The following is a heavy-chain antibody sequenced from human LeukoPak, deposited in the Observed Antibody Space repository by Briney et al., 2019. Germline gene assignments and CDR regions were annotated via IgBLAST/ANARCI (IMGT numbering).Heavy chain of an antibody. Sequence: SETLSLTCTVSGGSISRYYWSWIRQPPGKGLEWIGYIYYSGSTNYNPSLKSRVTISVDTSKNQFSLELRSVTAADTAVYYCARRSGYYYGMDVWGQGTTVTVSS. V-gene: IGHV4-59*08. CDR1: GGSISRYY. J-gene: IGHJ6*02. CDR2: IYYSGST. CDR3: ARRSGYYYGMDV. D-gene: IGHD3-3*01.